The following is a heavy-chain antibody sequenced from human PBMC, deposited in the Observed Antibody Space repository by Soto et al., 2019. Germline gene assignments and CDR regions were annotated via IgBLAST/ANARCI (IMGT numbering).Heavy chain of an antibody. CDR3: ARVGWLPPRYGMDV. CDR1: GCSISSGDYY. CDR2: IYYSGST. D-gene: IGHD3-22*01. V-gene: IGHV4-30-4*01. J-gene: IGHJ6*02. Sequence: SETLSHTSTVSGCSISSGDYYWSWIRQPPGKGLEWIGYIYYSGSTYYNPSLKSRVTISVDTSKNQFSLKLSSVTAADTAVYYCARVGWLPPRYGMDVWGQGTTVTVSS.